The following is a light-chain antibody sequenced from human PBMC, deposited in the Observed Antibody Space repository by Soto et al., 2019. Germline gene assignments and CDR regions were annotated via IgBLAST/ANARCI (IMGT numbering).Light chain of an antibody. V-gene: IGLV1-40*01. CDR2: GNS. CDR1: SSNIGAGYD. J-gene: IGLJ2*01. Sequence: QSVLTQPPSVSGAPGQRVTMSCTGSSSNIGAGYDVHWYQQLPGTAPKLLIYGNSNRPSGVPDRFSGSKSGTSASLAITGLQAEDEADYYCCSYVGIYSVVFGGGAKVTVL. CDR3: CSYVGIYSVV.